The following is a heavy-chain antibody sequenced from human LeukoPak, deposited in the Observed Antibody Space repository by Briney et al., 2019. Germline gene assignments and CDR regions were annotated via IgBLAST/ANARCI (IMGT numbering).Heavy chain of an antibody. CDR1: GFTFSSYG. V-gene: IGHV3-48*03. CDR2: ISSSGSTI. D-gene: IGHD2/OR15-2a*01. CDR3: ARGADYFDYYYYYGMDV. Sequence: GGSLRLSCAASGFTFSSYGMNWVRQAPGKGLEWVSYISSSGSTIYYADSVKGRFTISRDNAKNSLYLQMNSLRAEDTAVYYCARGADYFDYYYYYGMDVWGQGTTVTVSS. J-gene: IGHJ6*02.